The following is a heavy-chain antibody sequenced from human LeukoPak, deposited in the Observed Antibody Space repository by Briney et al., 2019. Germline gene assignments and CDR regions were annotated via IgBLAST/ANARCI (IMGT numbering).Heavy chain of an antibody. CDR1: GFTFRGFL. J-gene: IGHJ4*02. D-gene: IGHD1-7*01. CDR3: ARAGSNWNYVY. V-gene: IGHV3-7*01. Sequence: GGSLRLSCAASGFTFRGFLMSWVRQIPGKGLEWVANIKQDGSEKYYADALKGRFTISRDNTKNSLSLQMNSLIVEDMAVYYCARAGSNWNYVYWGQGTLVTVSS. CDR2: IKQDGSEK.